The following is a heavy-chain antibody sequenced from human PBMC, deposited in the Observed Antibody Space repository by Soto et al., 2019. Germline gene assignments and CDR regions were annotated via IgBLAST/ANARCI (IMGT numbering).Heavy chain of an antibody. CDR3: VRDPQRRGYDI. D-gene: IGHD3-22*01. Sequence: QVQLQESGPGLVKPSETLSLTCTVSGGSISNYYWSWIRQPPGKGLEWIGYISFSGSTNYNPSLKTRVTISVDSSRNQFSLKLSSVTAADTAVYYCVRDPQRRGYDIWGQGTMVTVSS. CDR1: GGSISNYY. CDR2: ISFSGST. V-gene: IGHV4-59*01. J-gene: IGHJ3*02.